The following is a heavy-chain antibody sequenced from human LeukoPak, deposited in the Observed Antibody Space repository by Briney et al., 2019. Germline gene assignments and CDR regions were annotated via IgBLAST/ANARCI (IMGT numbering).Heavy chain of an antibody. J-gene: IGHJ2*01. CDR1: GGSISSNNYY. D-gene: IGHD4-17*01. V-gene: IGHV4-39*01. CDR2: LYYSGST. CDR3: ASLRRLTTKRTNYWYFDL. Sequence: PSETLSLTCTVSGGSISSNNYYWGWIRQPPGRGLEWIGSLYYSGSTYYNPSLKSRVTISVDTSKNQFSLKLSSVTAADTAVYYCASLRRLTTKRTNYWYFDLWGRGTLVTVSS.